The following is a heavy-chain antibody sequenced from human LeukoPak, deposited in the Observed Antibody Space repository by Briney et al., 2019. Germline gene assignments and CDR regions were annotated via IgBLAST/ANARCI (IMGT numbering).Heavy chain of an antibody. J-gene: IGHJ6*03. D-gene: IGHD2-15*01. CDR1: GFTFSRYG. Sequence: GGSLRLSCAASGFTFSRYGMHWVRQAPGKGLEWVSSISSSNSYTYYADSVEGRFTISRDNAKNSLYLQMDNLRADDTAVYYCAKVTTRYCSGGSCLMGYYYYYYMDVWGKGTTVTVSS. CDR2: ISSSNSYT. CDR3: AKVTTRYCSGGSCLMGYYYYYYMDV. V-gene: IGHV3-21*03.